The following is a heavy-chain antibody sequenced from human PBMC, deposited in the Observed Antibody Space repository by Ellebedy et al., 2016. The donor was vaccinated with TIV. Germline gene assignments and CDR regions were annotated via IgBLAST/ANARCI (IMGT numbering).Heavy chain of an antibody. Sequence: SETLSLTCDVSGGSISSYYWSRIRQPAGKGLEWIGRIYNSWTTNYNPSLKGRVTMSIDPPKNRFSLKVTSVTAADTAVYYCARALNGGTFDYWGQGILVTVSS. V-gene: IGHV4-4*07. CDR3: ARALNGGTFDY. CDR1: GGSISSYY. J-gene: IGHJ4*02. D-gene: IGHD2-8*01. CDR2: IYNSWTT.